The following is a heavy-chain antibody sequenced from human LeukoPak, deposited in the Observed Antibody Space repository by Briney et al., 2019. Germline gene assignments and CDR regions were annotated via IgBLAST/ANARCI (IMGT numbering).Heavy chain of an antibody. Sequence: GESLKISCKGSGYSLTSYWIGWDRQMPGKGLEWMGIIYPGDSDPRYRPSFQGQHPISADNHIPTPYQQWSSLKPSHSGMYYCARRANEAFDIWGQGTMVTVSS. J-gene: IGHJ3*02. CDR1: GYSLTSYW. D-gene: IGHD5-12*01. CDR3: ARRANEAFDI. CDR2: IYPGDSDP. V-gene: IGHV5-51*01.